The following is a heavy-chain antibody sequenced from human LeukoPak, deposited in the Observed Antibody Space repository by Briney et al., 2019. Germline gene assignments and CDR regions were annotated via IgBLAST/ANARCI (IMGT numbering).Heavy chain of an antibody. CDR2: IKEDASKI. V-gene: IGHV3-7*01. D-gene: IGHD2-21*01. CDR3: ARDGDGLIFHTDS. CDR1: GFTFRNFW. Sequence: GGSLRRSCAASGFTFRNFWMSWVRQAPGKGLVWVADIKEDASKIYYLDSVKGRFTISRDNAKNSLYLQMNSLRAEDTAVYYCARDGDGLIFHTDSRGQGTLVTVSS. J-gene: IGHJ4*02.